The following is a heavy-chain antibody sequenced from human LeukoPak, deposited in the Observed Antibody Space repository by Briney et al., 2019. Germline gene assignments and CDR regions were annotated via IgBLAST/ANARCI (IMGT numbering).Heavy chain of an antibody. V-gene: IGHV1-8*01. Sequence: ASVTVSCKAYGYTSTSYDINWVRQAPGQGLEWMGWMNPNSGNTVYAQNFQGRVTMTRNTSISTAYMELSSLRSEDTAVYYCARVVAATGGGYYYYYYMDVWGKGTTVTISS. CDR2: MNPNSGNT. J-gene: IGHJ6*03. D-gene: IGHD2-15*01. CDR1: GYTSTSYD. CDR3: ARVVAATGGGYYYYYYMDV.